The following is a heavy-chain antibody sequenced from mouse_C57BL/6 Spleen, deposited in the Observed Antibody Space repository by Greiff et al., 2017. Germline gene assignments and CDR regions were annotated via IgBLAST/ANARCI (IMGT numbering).Heavy chain of an antibody. Sequence: QVTLKVSGPGLLQPSPTLSLSCSSSGFSLSTFGMGVGWIRQPSGKGLEWLAHIWWDDDKYYNPALKSRLTISKDTSKNQVFLKIANVDTAATATYYCARSSSYVWYFDVWGTGTTVTVSS. CDR2: IWWDDDK. CDR3: ARSSSYVWYFDV. CDR1: GFSLSTFGMG. D-gene: IGHD1-1*01. V-gene: IGHV8-8*01. J-gene: IGHJ1*03.